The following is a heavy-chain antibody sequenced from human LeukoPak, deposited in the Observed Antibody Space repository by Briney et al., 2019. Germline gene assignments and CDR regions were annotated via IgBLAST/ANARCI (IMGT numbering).Heavy chain of an antibody. V-gene: IGHV1-46*01. CDR1: GYTFTSYY. D-gene: IGHD3-10*01. J-gene: IGHJ6*03. CDR3: ARGTMVRGVIGLISYYYMDV. CDR2: INPSAGST. Sequence: ASVKVSCKASGYTFTSYYIHWVRRAPGQGLQWMGIINPSAGSTTYAQSFQVRVTMTRDTSTSTVYMELSGLRSEDTAVYYCARGTMVRGVIGLISYYYMDVWGKGTTVTVSS.